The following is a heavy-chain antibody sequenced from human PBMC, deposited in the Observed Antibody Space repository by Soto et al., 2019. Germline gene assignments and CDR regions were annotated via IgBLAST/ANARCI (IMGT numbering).Heavy chain of an antibody. CDR2: IIPVFGTP. J-gene: IGHJ6*02. CDR1: GGSFSNYG. V-gene: IGHV1-69*12. CDR3: ARGDATKIIVTTYYGLDV. Sequence: QVQVVQSGAEVKKPGSSVKVSCKASGGSFSNYGISWVRQAPGQGLEWMGGIIPVFGTPHYAQKFQDRVTXXAXXSTSTVYMEMSSLTSEDTAVYYCARGDATKIIVTTYYGLDVWGQGTTVTVSS. D-gene: IGHD3-22*01.